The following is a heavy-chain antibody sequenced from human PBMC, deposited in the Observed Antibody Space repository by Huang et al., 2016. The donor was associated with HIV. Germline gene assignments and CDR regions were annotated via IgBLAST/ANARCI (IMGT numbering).Heavy chain of an antibody. J-gene: IGHJ4*02. V-gene: IGHV1-8*01. Sequence: QVQLVQSGAEVRKPGASVKVSCKTSGYAFKSHNINWVRQASGQGLEWMGWRNHGSGNSGFVQRFHGRIIKSNNSSINPADMELSGLMSEDTGIYFWAKGRTFSRKACGVDCLAAEWGQGTLVTVSP. CDR2: RNHGSGNS. CDR3: AKGRTFSRKACGVDCLAAE. D-gene: IGHD2-21*02. CDR1: GYAFKSHN.